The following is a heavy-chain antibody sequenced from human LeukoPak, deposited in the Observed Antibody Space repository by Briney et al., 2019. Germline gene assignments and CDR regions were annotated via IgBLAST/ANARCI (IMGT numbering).Heavy chain of an antibody. CDR3: AKDRRAITMIVVANDAFDI. CDR2: ISGSGGST. V-gene: IGHV3-23*01. Sequence: GGSLRLSCAASGFTFSSYAMSWVRQAPGKGLEWVSAISGSGGSTYYADSVKGRFTISRDNSKNTLYLQMNSLRAEDTAVYYCAKDRRAITMIVVANDAFDIWGQGTMVTVSS. CDR1: GFTFSSYA. J-gene: IGHJ3*02. D-gene: IGHD3-22*01.